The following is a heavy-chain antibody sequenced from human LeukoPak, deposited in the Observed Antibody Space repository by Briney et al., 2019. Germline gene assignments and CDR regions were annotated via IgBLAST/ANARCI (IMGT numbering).Heavy chain of an antibody. CDR1: GYTFTSYD. J-gene: IGHJ4*02. D-gene: IGHD1-20*01. CDR3: ARGRRLWITGRKAKYYPDY. V-gene: IGHV1-8*01. CDR2: MNPNSGNT. Sequence: ASVKVSCKASGYTFTSYDINWVRQATGQGLEWMGCMNPNSGNTGYAQKFQGRVTMTRNTSISTAYMELSSLRSEDTAVYYCARGRRLWITGRKAKYYPDYWGQGTLVTVSS.